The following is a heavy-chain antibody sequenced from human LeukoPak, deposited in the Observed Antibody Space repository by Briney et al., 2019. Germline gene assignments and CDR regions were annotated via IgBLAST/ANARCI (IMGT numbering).Heavy chain of an antibody. CDR2: INHSGST. D-gene: IGHD3-10*01. Sequence: SETLSLTCAVYGGSFSGYYWSWIRQPPGKGLEWIGEINHSGSTNYNPSLKSRVTISVDTSKNQFSLKLSSVTAAGTAVYYCARGSRYGSGSYSWFDPWGQGTLVTVSS. V-gene: IGHV4-34*01. J-gene: IGHJ5*02. CDR1: GGSFSGYY. CDR3: ARGSRYGSGSYSWFDP.